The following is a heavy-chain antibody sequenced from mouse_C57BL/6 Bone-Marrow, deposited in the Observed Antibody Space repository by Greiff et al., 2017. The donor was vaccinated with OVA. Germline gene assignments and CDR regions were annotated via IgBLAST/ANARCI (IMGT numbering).Heavy chain of an antibody. CDR3: ARSGERFYYFDY. CDR1: GYTFTSYW. J-gene: IGHJ2*01. D-gene: IGHD2-13*01. CDR2: IHPNSGST. Sequence: QVQLQQPGAELVKPGASVKLSCKASGYTFTSYWMHWVKQRPGQGLEWIGMIHPNSGSTNYNEKFKSKATLTVDKSSSTAYMQLSSLTSEVSAVYYCARSGERFYYFDYWGQGTTLTVSS. V-gene: IGHV1-64*01.